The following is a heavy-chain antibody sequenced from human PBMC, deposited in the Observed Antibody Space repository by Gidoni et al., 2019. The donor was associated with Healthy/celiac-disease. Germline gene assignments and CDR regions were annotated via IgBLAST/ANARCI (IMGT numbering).Heavy chain of an antibody. CDR3: AREGLSGYSSSWYGGANWFDP. D-gene: IGHD6-13*01. CDR2: ISSSSSYI. V-gene: IGHV3-21*01. Sequence: EVQLVESGGGLVKPGGSLRLSCSASGFTFIRYSMTWVRQAPGKGLEWVSSISSSSSYIYYADSVKGRFTSSRENAKNSLYLQMNSLRAEDTAVYYCAREGLSGYSSSWYGGANWFDPWGQGTLVTVSS. CDR1: GFTFIRYS. J-gene: IGHJ5*02.